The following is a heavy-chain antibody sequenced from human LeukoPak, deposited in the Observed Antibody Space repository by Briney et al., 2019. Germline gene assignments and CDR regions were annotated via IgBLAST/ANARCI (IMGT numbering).Heavy chain of an antibody. CDR1: GFSFSTYW. J-gene: IGHJ3*02. D-gene: IGHD5-12*01. CDR3: ARVSGYDSVDAFDI. Sequence: GGSLRLSCVASGFSFSTYWMSWVRQAPGKGLEWVANIKEDGSEKYYVDSVKGRFTISRDNAKNSLYLQMNSLRAEDTAVYYCARVSGYDSVDAFDIWGQGTMVTVSS. CDR2: IKEDGSEK. V-gene: IGHV3-7*04.